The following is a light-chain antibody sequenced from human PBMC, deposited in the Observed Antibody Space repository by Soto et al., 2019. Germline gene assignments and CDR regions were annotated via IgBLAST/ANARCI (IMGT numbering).Light chain of an antibody. CDR1: SSNIGSNT. CDR2: RNN. J-gene: IGLJ2*01. Sequence: QLVLTQPPSASGTRGQRVTISCSGSSSNIGSNTVNWYQQLPGTAPKLLIYRNNQRPSGVPDRFSGSKSGTSASLAISGLQSEDEADYYCAAWDDSLNGVVFGGGTKLTVL. V-gene: IGLV1-44*01. CDR3: AAWDDSLNGVV.